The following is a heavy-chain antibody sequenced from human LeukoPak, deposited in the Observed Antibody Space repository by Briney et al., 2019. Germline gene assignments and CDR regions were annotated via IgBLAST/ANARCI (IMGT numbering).Heavy chain of an antibody. D-gene: IGHD2-15*01. J-gene: IGHJ4*02. CDR3: ARRDCSGASCYFHY. CDR1: GYSISSGYY. CDR2: MFHSGDN. Sequence: SETLSLTCAVSGYSISSGYYWGWIRQPPGKGLEWIGNMFHSGDNSYNPSLMSRVTTSVDTSKNQLSLRLTSVTAADTAVYYCARRDCSGASCYFHYWGQGTLVTVSS. V-gene: IGHV4-38-2*01.